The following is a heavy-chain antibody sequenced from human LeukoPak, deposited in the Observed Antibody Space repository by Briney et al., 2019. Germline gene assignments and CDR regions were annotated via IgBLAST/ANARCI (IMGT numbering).Heavy chain of an antibody. CDR2: ISGSGGSI. J-gene: IGHJ4*02. CDR3: ASANWNNRC. CDR1: GFTFSSYG. D-gene: IGHD1/OR15-1a*01. Sequence: GGSLRLSCAASGFTFSSYGMSWVRQAPGKGLEWVSAISGSGGSIYYADSVKGRFTISRDNSKDTLYLQMNSLRAEDTAMYYCASANWNNRCWGQGTLVTVSS. V-gene: IGHV3-23*01.